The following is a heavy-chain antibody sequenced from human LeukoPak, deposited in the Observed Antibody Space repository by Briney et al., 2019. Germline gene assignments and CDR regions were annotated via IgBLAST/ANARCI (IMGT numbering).Heavy chain of an antibody. CDR2: ISSSGGNT. V-gene: IGHV3-64*04. J-gene: IGHJ6*02. Sequence: PGGSLRLSCSASGFTFSSYAMHWVRQAPGKGLEYVSAISSSGGNTYYADSVKGRFTISRDNAKNSLYLQMNSLRAEDTAVYYCARDLLVVVGATTHYYGMDVWGQGTTVTVSS. CDR3: ARDLLVVVGATTHYYGMDV. D-gene: IGHD1-26*01. CDR1: GFTFSSYA.